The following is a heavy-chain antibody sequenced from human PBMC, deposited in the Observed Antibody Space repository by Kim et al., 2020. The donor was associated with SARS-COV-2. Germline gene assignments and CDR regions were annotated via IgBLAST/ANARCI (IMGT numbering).Heavy chain of an antibody. Sequence: GGSLRLSCAASGFTFSSYAMHWVRQAPGKGLEWVAVISYDGSNKYYADSVKGRFTISRDNSKNTLYLQMNSLRAEDTAVYYCARGTGYYDENWFDPWGQGTLVTVSS. CDR2: ISYDGSNK. V-gene: IGHV3-30-3*01. J-gene: IGHJ5*02. CDR3: ARGTGYYDENWFDP. CDR1: GFTFSSYA. D-gene: IGHD3-22*01.